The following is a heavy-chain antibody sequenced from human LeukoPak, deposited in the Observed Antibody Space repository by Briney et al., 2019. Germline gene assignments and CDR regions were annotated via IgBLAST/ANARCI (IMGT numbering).Heavy chain of an antibody. V-gene: IGHV4-4*07. D-gene: IGHD3-22*01. Sequence: SETLSLTCTVSRGSIKSYYWSWIRQPAGKGLEWIGRLYTTGSTNYNPSLKSRVTISVDTSKNQFSLKLSSVTAADTAVYYCAGPYSPYYDSSGYSDYWGQGTLVTVSS. J-gene: IGHJ4*02. CDR1: RGSIKSYY. CDR3: AGPYSPYYDSSGYSDY. CDR2: LYTTGST.